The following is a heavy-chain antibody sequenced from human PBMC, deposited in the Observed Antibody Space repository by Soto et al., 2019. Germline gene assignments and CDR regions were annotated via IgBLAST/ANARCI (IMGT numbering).Heavy chain of an antibody. CDR1: GYTFTSYA. Sequence: ASVKVSCKASGYTFTSYAMHWVRQAPGQRPEWMGWINAGNGNTKYSQKFQGRVTITRDTSASTAYMELSSLRSEDTAVYYCAREEHGYCSSTSCYFEVEYWFDPWGQGTLVTVSS. J-gene: IGHJ5*02. V-gene: IGHV1-3*01. CDR2: INAGNGNT. D-gene: IGHD2-2*03. CDR3: AREEHGYCSSTSCYFEVEYWFDP.